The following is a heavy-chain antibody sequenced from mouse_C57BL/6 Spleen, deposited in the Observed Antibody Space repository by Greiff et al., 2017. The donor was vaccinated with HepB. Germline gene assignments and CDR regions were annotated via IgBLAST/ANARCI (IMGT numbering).Heavy chain of an antibody. V-gene: IGHV1-64*01. J-gene: IGHJ2*01. CDR2: IHPNSGST. CDR1: GYTFTSYW. CDR3: ARDGSSYGSYFDY. Sequence: QVQLQQPGAELVKPGASVKLSCKASGYTFTSYWMHWVKQRPGQGLEWIGMIHPNSGSTNYNEKFKSKATLTVDKSSSTAYMQLSSLTSEDSAVYDCARDGSSYGSYFDYWGQGTTLTVSS. D-gene: IGHD1-1*01.